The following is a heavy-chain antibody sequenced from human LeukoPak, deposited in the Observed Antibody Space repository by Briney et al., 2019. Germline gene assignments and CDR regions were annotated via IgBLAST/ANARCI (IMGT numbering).Heavy chain of an antibody. CDR2: IKSDGKT. V-gene: IGHV3-74*01. J-gene: IGHJ1*01. D-gene: IGHD3-22*01. CDR1: GFTFSSYW. Sequence: PGGTLRLFCTASGFTFSSYWMHWVRQAPGKGLVWVLRIKSDGKTNYADSVKGRFTISRDNAKNTVSLQMNSLRAEDTGVYYCARAPSEIGGYYPEYFRHWGQGTLVTVSS. CDR3: ARAPSEIGGYYPEYFRH.